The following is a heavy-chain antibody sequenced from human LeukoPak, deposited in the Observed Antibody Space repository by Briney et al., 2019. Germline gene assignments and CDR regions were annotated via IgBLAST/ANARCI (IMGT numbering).Heavy chain of an antibody. Sequence: SVKVSCKASGGTFSSYAISWVRQAPGQGLEWMGGVIPIFGTANYAQKFQGRVTITADESTSTAYMELSSLRSEDTAVYYCARDRKLGVPAAPGAYWGQGTLVTVSS. CDR2: VIPIFGTA. J-gene: IGHJ4*02. D-gene: IGHD2-2*01. CDR1: GGTFSSYA. CDR3: ARDRKLGVPAAPGAY. V-gene: IGHV1-69*13.